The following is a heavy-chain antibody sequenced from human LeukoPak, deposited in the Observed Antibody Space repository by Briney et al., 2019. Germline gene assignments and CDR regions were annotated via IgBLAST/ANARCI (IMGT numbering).Heavy chain of an antibody. V-gene: IGHV1-46*01. J-gene: IGHJ4*02. CDR3: ARGGGIVATIRHLDY. CDR1: GYTFTSYY. Sequence: ASVKVSCKASGYTFTSYYMHWVRQAPGQGLEWMGIINPSGGSTSYAQKFQGRVTMTRDMSTSTVYMELSSLRSEDTAVYYCARGGGIVATIRHLDYWGQGTLVTVSS. CDR2: INPSGGST. D-gene: IGHD5-12*01.